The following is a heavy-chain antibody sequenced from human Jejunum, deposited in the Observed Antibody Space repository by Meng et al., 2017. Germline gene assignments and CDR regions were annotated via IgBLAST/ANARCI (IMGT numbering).Heavy chain of an antibody. CDR2: IYYSGST. V-gene: IGHV4-30-4*01. Sequence: QLQLQDARQGLVKPSQTLSLTCTVSGAPFNSPDYYWSWIRQPPEKGLEWIGYIYYSGSTYYNPSLKSRVSISGDTSNKQFSLKLTSVTAADTAVYYCARSPYSGSALPFFDYWGQGSLVTVSS. CDR3: ARSPYSGSALPFFDY. D-gene: IGHD1-26*01. J-gene: IGHJ4*02. CDR1: GAPFNSPDYY.